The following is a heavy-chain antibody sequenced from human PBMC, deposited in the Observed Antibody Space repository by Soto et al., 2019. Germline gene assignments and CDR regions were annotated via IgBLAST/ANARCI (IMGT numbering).Heavy chain of an antibody. CDR3: TKSDGCGGGACYTGTYYYFDV. J-gene: IGHJ2*01. CDR1: GFPSSTYA. Sequence: DVQLLESGGGLVEPGGSLTLSCAASGFPSSTYALNWVRQAPGKGPEWVSTISESGHHTHYADSVKGRFTISRDKSKNTLTLQMNSLRVDDTAIYYCTKSDGCGGGACYTGTYYYFDVWGRGTLVNVSS. D-gene: IGHD3-16*02. CDR2: ISESGHHT. V-gene: IGHV3-23*01.